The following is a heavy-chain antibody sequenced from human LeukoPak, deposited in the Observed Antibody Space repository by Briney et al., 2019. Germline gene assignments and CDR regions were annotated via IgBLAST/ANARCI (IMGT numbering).Heavy chain of an antibody. CDR1: GGTFSSYA. CDR3: ARERSSTSHDHDAFDI. D-gene: IGHD2-2*01. CDR2: IIPIFGTA. J-gene: IGHJ3*02. V-gene: IGHV1-69*05. Sequence: ASVKVSCKASGGTFSSYAISWVRQAPGQGLEWMGGIIPIFGTANYAQKFQGRVTITTVESTSTAYMELSSLRSEDTAVYYCARERSSTSHDHDAFDIWGQGTMVTVSS.